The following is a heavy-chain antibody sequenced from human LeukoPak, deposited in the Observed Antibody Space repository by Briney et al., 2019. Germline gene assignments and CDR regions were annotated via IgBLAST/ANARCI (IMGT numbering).Heavy chain of an antibody. V-gene: IGHV3-23*01. CDR1: GFTFISYA. D-gene: IGHD1-20*01. CDR3: ANLGNWNDVRDY. J-gene: IGHJ4*02. CDR2: ISAGGGTI. Sequence: GGSLRLSCAASGFTFISYAMTWVRQAPGKGLEWVSAISAGGGTILYADSVKGRFTISRDNSKNTLYLQMNSLRAEDTAVYYCANLGNWNDVRDYWGQGTLVTVSS.